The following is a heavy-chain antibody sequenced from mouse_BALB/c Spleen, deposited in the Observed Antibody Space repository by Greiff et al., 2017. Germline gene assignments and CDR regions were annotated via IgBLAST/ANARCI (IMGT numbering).Heavy chain of an antibody. D-gene: IGHD2-14*01. CDR3: AREDYRSLYAMDY. J-gene: IGHJ4*01. Sequence: DVQLVESGGGLVQPGGSLKLSCAASGFTFSSYGMSWVRQTPDKRLELVATINSNGGSTYYPDSVKGRFTISRDNAKNTLYLQMSSLKSEDTAMYYCAREDYRSLYAMDYWGQGTSVTVSS. CDR2: INSNGGST. V-gene: IGHV5-6-3*01. CDR1: GFTFSSYG.